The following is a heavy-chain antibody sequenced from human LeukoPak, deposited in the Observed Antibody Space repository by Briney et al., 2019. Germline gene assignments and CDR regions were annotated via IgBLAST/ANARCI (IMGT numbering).Heavy chain of an antibody. CDR3: AKDLQGSSWYSPDY. CDR1: GFTFSGYA. V-gene: IGHV3-23*01. D-gene: IGHD6-13*01. CDR2: ISGNGGST. J-gene: IGHJ4*02. Sequence: GGSLRLSCAASGFTFSGYAMTWVRQGPGKGLEWVSIISGNGGSTYYADSVKGRFAVSRDNSKNTLYLQMNGLRVEDTAVYYCAKDLQGSSWYSPDYWGQGTLVTVSS.